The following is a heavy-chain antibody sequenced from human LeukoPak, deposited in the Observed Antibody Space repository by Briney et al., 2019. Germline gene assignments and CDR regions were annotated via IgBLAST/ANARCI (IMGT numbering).Heavy chain of an antibody. CDR1: GFTFSSYA. D-gene: IGHD3-9*01. V-gene: IGHV3-23*01. J-gene: IGHJ4*02. CDR3: AKVLYFDWLPQGYFDY. CDR2: ISGSGGST. Sequence: PGGSLRLSCAASGFTFSSYAMSWVRQAPGKGLEWVSAISGSGGSTYYADSAKGRFTISRDNSKNTLYLQMNSLRAEDTAVYYCAKVLYFDWLPQGYFDYWGQGTLVTVSS.